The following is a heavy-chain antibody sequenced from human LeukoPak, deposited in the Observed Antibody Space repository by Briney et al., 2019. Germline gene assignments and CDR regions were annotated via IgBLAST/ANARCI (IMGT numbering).Heavy chain of an antibody. V-gene: IGHV4-34*01. Sequence: SETLSLTCAVYGGSFSGYYWSWVRQPPGKGLEWIGEINHSGSTNYNPSLKSRVTISVDTSKNQFSLKLSSVTAADTAVYYCARPYGQYSSAWFLNYWGQGTLVTVSS. CDR2: INHSGST. CDR1: GGSFSGYY. CDR3: ARPYGQYSSAWFLNY. D-gene: IGHD6-13*01. J-gene: IGHJ4*02.